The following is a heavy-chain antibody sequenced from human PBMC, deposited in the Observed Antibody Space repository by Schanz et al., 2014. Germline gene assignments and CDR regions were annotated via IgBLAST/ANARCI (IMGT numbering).Heavy chain of an antibody. V-gene: IGHV3-21*01. Sequence: EVQLVESGGGVVQPGRSLRLSCAASGFTFSAYAMTWVRQIPGKGLEWVSAISASGGTTYYADSVKGRFTVSRDNAKNSVYLQMNGLRVEDTAVYYCVRERTNYGGNSYFFDHWGQGTLVTVSS. CDR2: ISASGGTT. J-gene: IGHJ4*02. CDR1: GFTFSAYA. D-gene: IGHD2-21*02. CDR3: VRERTNYGGNSYFFDH.